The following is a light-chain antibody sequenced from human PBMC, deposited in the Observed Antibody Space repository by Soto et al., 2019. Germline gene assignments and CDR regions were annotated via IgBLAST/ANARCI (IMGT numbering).Light chain of an antibody. V-gene: IGKV3-15*01. CDR1: QSISGE. CDR3: QQGHDWPLT. J-gene: IGKJ2*01. CDR2: GVS. Sequence: EIVMTQSPATLSVSPGERATLSCRASQSISGELAWYQQRTGQPPRLLIYGVSTRATGVPDRFSGSGSGSDFTLTISGLQSEDFAVYYCQQGHDWPLTFGQGTRLDI.